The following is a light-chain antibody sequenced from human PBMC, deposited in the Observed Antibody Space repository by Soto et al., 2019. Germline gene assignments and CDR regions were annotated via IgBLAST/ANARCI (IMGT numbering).Light chain of an antibody. J-gene: IGKJ4*01. CDR3: HQYGSPFT. CDR1: QSVSSTY. CDR2: GAS. V-gene: IGKV3-20*01. Sequence: EIVLTQSPGTLSLSPGERATLSCRASQSVSSTYLAWYQQSPGQAPRLLIYGASSRATGIPDRFSGSGSGTDFTLTIIRLEPEDFAVYYCHQYGSPFTFGGGTKVEIK.